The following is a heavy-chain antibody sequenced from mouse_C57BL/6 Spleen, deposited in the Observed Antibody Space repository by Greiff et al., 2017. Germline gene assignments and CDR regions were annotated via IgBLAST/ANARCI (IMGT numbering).Heavy chain of an antibody. CDR3: TRHYSNPYYAMDY. CDR2: IDPVTGGT. J-gene: IGHJ4*01. Sequence: MQLQQSGAELVRPGASVTLSCQASGYTFTDYEMHWVKQTPVHGLEWSGAIDPVTGGTAYNQKFKGKAILTADKSSSTAYMKLRSLTSEDSAVYYCTRHYSNPYYAMDYWGQGTSVTVSS. CDR1: GYTFTDYE. D-gene: IGHD2-5*01. V-gene: IGHV1-15*01.